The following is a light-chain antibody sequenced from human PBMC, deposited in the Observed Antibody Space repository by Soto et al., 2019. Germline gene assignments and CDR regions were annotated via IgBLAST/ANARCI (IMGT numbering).Light chain of an antibody. CDR1: QRLSSN. CDR2: GAS. Sequence: EIVLTQSPGTLSLSPLEIVTLSFMASQRLSSNLAWYQQRPGQAPRLLIYGASTRATDIPARFSGSGSGTEFTLTISSLPSEDFALYYCQHYGHSRWTFGQGTKVDIK. CDR3: QHYGHSRWT. V-gene: IGKV3-15*01. J-gene: IGKJ1*01.